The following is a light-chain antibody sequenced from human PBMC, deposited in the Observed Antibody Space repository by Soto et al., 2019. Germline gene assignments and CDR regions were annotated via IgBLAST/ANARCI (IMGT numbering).Light chain of an antibody. CDR3: LQDYNYPWT. V-gene: IGKV1-6*01. Sequence: IQMTQSPSSLSASVGDIVTITCRASQSISSYLNWYQQKPGKAPKXLIYAASSLQSGVPSRFSGSGSGTDFTLTISSLKNEDFATYYGLQDYNYPWTFGQGTKVDIK. CDR1: QSISSY. J-gene: IGKJ1*01. CDR2: AAS.